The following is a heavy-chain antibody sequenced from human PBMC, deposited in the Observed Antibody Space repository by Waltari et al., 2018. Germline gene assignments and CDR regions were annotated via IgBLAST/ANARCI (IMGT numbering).Heavy chain of an antibody. Sequence: QVQLQQWGAGLLKPSETLSLTCAVYGGSFSGYYWRWIRQPPGKGLEWIGEINHSGSTNYNPSLKSRVTISVDTSKNQFSLKLSSVTAADTAVYYCARGEPDYGDVYYYYYYMDVWGKGTTVTVSS. V-gene: IGHV4-34*01. CDR3: ARGEPDYGDVYYYYYYMDV. CDR2: INHSGST. CDR1: GGSFSGYY. J-gene: IGHJ6*03. D-gene: IGHD4-17*01.